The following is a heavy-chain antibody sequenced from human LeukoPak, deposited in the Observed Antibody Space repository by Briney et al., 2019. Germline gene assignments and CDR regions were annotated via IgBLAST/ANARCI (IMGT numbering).Heavy chain of an antibody. CDR3: AKGGVLQYNWFDP. D-gene: IGHD3-10*01. CDR2: IYYNGSA. CDR1: GASISVYH. V-gene: IGHV4-59*01. J-gene: IGHJ5*02. Sequence: SATLSLTCTVSGASISVYHWSWIRQPPGKGPEGIGCIYYNGSANYNPSLKSRVTISGDTSKNQFSLKLSSVTAADTAVYYCAKGGVLQYNWFDPWGQGTLVTVSS.